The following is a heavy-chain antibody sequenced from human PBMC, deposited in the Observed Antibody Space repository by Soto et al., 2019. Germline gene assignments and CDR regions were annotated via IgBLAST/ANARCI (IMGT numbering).Heavy chain of an antibody. Sequence: SETLSLTCSVYGGSISGSYWSWIRQSPGKGLEWLGYVYYTGSTNYSPSLRSRVSISVDTSKNEFSLRLSSVTAADTAVYFCARGVAVPGAHIDYWGQGTQVTVS. V-gene: IGHV4-59*01. D-gene: IGHD6-19*01. CDR1: GGSISGSY. CDR2: VYYTGST. J-gene: IGHJ4*02. CDR3: ARGVAVPGAHIDY.